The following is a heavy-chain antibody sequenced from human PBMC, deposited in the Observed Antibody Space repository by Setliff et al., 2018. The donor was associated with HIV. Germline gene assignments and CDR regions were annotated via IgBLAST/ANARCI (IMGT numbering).Heavy chain of an antibody. Sequence: RASVKVSCKASGYTFTGYYMHWVRQAPGQGLEWMGWINPNSGGTNYAQKFQGRVTMTRDTSTSTAYMELSRLRSDDTAVYYCARDPFPTYYYDSSGYYYAPYFDYWGQGTLVTVSS. CDR1: GYTFTGYY. CDR3: ARDPFPTYYYDSSGYYYAPYFDY. J-gene: IGHJ4*02. D-gene: IGHD3-22*01. CDR2: INPNSGGT. V-gene: IGHV1-2*02.